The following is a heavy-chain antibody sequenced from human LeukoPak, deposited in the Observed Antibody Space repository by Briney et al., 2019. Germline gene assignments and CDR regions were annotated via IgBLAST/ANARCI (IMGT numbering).Heavy chain of an antibody. Sequence: GASVTVPCKASGGTFSSYAISWVRQAPGQGLEWMGRIIPILGIANYAQKFQGRVTITADKSTSTAYMELSSLRSEDTAVYYCARVYDPYYYYGMDVWGQGTTVTVSS. D-gene: IGHD3-3*01. V-gene: IGHV1-69*04. CDR1: GGTFSSYA. CDR2: IIPILGIA. J-gene: IGHJ6*02. CDR3: ARVYDPYYYYGMDV.